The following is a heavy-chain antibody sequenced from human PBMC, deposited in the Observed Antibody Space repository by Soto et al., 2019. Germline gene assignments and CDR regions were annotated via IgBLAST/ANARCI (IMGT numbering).Heavy chain of an antibody. CDR2: IIPIFGTA. V-gene: IGHV1-69*01. CDR3: ATEGVAARPNWFDP. Sequence: QVQLVQSGAEVKKPGSSVKVSCKASGDTFSSYAISWVRQAPGQGLEWMGGIIPIFGTANYAQKFQGRVTITADESTSTAYMELSSLRSEDTAVSYCATEGVAARPNWFDPWGQGTLVTVSS. D-gene: IGHD6-6*01. CDR1: GDTFSSYA. J-gene: IGHJ5*02.